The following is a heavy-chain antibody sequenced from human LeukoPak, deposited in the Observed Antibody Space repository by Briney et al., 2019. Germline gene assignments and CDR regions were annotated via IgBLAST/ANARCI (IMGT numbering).Heavy chain of an antibody. CDR3: ALWLIPADAFDI. CDR1: GYTLTELS. V-gene: IGHV1-24*01. CDR2: FDPEDGET. Sequence: ASVKVSCKVSGYTLTELSMHWVRQAPGKGLEWMGGFDPEDGETIYAQKFQGRVTMTEDTSTDTAYMELSSLRSEDTAVYYCALWLIPADAFDIWGQGTMVTVSS. J-gene: IGHJ3*02. D-gene: IGHD2-2*01.